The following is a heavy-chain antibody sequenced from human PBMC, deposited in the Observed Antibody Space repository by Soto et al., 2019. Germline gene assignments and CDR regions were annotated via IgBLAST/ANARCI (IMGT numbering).Heavy chain of an antibody. V-gene: IGHV1-69*04. Sequence: QVQLVQSGAEVKRPGSSVKVSCKASGDTFSFYSINWVRQAPGLGLEWMGRVNPILSMSNYAQRFQGRVTMTADKSTSTAYMELSGLRSEDTAMYYCATSYGSGYRAFDYWGQGGLVTVSS. J-gene: IGHJ4*02. D-gene: IGHD3-10*01. CDR1: GDTFSFYS. CDR3: ATSYGSGYRAFDY. CDR2: VNPILSMS.